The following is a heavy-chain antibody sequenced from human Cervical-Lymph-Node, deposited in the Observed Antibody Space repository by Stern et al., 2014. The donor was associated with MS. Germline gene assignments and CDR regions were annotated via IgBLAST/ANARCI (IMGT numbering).Heavy chain of an antibody. Sequence: QVQLVESGGGVVPPGRSLRLSCAASGFTFSSYAMHWVRQAPGQGLEWVAVISYDGSNKYYADSVKGRFTISKDNSKNTLYLQMNSLRAEDTAVYYCASLSYYYDSRGYSDAFDIWGQGTMVTVSS. CDR1: GFTFSSYA. CDR2: ISYDGSNK. D-gene: IGHD3-22*01. CDR3: ASLSYYYDSRGYSDAFDI. V-gene: IGHV3-30-3*01. J-gene: IGHJ3*02.